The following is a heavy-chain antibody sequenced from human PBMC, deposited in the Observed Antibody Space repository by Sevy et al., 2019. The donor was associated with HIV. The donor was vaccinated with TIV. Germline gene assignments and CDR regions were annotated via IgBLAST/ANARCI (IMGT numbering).Heavy chain of an antibody. V-gene: IGHV3-48*03. Sequence: GGSLRLSCAASGFTFSSYEMNWVRQAPGKGLEWVSYISSSGSTIYYEDSVKGRFTISRDNAKNSLYLQMNSLRAEDTAVYYCARGGLLYYYYYGMDVWGQGTTVTVSS. CDR1: GFTFSSYE. CDR3: ARGGLLYYYYYGMDV. CDR2: ISSSGSTI. J-gene: IGHJ6*02.